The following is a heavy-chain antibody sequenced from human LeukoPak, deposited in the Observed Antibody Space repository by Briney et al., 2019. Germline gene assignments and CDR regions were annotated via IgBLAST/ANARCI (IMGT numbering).Heavy chain of an antibody. CDR2: IYSDGGT. D-gene: IGHD2-2*01. J-gene: IGHJ4*02. V-gene: IGHV3-53*05. CDR1: GFTVNNNY. CDR3: AKDPYCSSTSCPPLPPDY. Sequence: PGGSLRLSCAASGFTVNNNYMSWVRQAPGKGLEWVSVIYSDGGTFYADSVKGRFTISRDNSKNTLYPQMNSLRAEDTAVYYCAKDPYCSSTSCPPLPPDYWGQGTLVTVSS.